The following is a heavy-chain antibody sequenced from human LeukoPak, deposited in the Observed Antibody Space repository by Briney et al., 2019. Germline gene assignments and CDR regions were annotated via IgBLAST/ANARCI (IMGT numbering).Heavy chain of an antibody. CDR3: AKGLPSSNFYYGMDV. J-gene: IGHJ6*02. V-gene: IGHV3-23*01. CDR1: GFTFSSFV. Sequence: GGSLRLSCAASGFTFSSFVMNWVRQAPGKGLEWVSGINDSGGRTHYADSVKGRFAISRDNPKNTLYLQLTSLRVDDTAVYYCAKGLPSSNFYYGMDVWGLGTTVTVSS. CDR2: INDSGGRT. D-gene: IGHD6-13*01.